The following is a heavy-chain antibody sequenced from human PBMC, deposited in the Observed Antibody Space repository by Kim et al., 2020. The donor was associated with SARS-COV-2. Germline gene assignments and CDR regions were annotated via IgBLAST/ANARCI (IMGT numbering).Heavy chain of an antibody. CDR2: ISGSGGST. CDR3: AKWEGFYYYDSSGHPDY. Sequence: GGSLRLSCAASGFTLSNYAMNWVRQAPGKGLEWVSAISGSGGSTYYADSVKGRFTISRDNSKNTLYLQMNSLRAEDSAVYYCAKWEGFYYYDSSGHPDYWGQGTRVTVSS. CDR1: GFTLSNYA. V-gene: IGHV3-23*01. J-gene: IGHJ4*02. D-gene: IGHD3-22*01.